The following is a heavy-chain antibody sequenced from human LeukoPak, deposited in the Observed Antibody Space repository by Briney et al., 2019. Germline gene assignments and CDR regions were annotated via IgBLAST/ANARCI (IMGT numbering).Heavy chain of an antibody. CDR1: GFTFSSYA. J-gene: IGHJ4*02. V-gene: IGHV3-7*01. CDR2: IRQDGSEK. D-gene: IGHD1-1*01. CDR3: ARSTAGLDY. Sequence: GGSLRLSCAASGFTFSSYAMSWVRQAPGKGLEWVANIRQDGSEKYYVDSMRGRFTISRDNAKNSLYLQMSSLRAEDTAVYYCARSTAGLDYWGQGTLVTVSS.